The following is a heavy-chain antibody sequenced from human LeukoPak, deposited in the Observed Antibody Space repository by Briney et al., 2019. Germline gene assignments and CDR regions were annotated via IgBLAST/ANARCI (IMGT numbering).Heavy chain of an antibody. CDR2: IKQDGSEK. J-gene: IGHJ6*03. CDR3: ARDNNIVVVVAAYYMDV. V-gene: IGHV3-7*01. Sequence: GGSLRLSXAASGFTFSSYWMSSVRQAPGKGLEWLANIKQDGSEKYYVDSVKGRFTISRDNAKNSLYLQMNSLRAEDTAVYYCARDNNIVVVVAAYYMDVWGKGTTVTVSS. CDR1: GFTFSSYW. D-gene: IGHD2-15*01.